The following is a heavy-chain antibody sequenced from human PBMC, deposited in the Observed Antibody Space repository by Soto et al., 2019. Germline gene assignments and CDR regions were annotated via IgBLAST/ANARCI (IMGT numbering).Heavy chain of an antibody. D-gene: IGHD6-19*01. CDR1: GGTFSSYT. CDR3: ARSIAVASPFDY. J-gene: IGHJ4*02. CDR2: IIPILGIA. V-gene: IGHV1-69*02. Sequence: QVQLVQSGAEVKKPGSSVKVSCKASGGTFSSYTISWVRQAPGQGLEWMGRIIPILGIANYAQKFQGRVTSTADKSTSTAYMELSSLRSEDTAVYYCARSIAVASPFDYWGQGTLVTVSS.